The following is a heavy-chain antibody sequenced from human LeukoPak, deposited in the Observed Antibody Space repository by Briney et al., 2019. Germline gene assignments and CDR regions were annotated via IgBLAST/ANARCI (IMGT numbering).Heavy chain of an antibody. V-gene: IGHV4-4*07. CDR3: ARDRGIAVAMVGTHWLDV. CDR2: IYTSGST. Sequence: SETPCDTRTDSGGSISRYSVSWIWQPAGKGLEWIGRIYTSGSTNYNPSLKSRVTMSADSSNNQFSLNLSYVTAADTAVYYCARDRGIAVAMVGTHWLDVWGRGTMVTVSS. J-gene: IGHJ6*02. CDR1: GGSISRYS. D-gene: IGHD6-19*01.